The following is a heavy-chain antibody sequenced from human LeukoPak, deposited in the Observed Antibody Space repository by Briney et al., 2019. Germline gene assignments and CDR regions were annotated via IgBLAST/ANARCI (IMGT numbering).Heavy chain of an antibody. D-gene: IGHD3-10*02. CDR3: AELGITMIGGV. CDR2: ISSSSSYI. V-gene: IGHV3-21*01. J-gene: IGHJ6*04. CDR1: GFTFSSYS. Sequence: GGSMRLSCAASGFTFSSYSMNWVRQAPGKGLEWVSSISSSSSYIYYADSVKGRFTISRDNAKNSLYLQMNSLRAEDTAVYYCAELGITMIGGVWGKGTTVTISS.